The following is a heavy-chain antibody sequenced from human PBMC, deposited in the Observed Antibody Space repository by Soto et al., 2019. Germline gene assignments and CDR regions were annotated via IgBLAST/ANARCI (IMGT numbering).Heavy chain of an antibody. J-gene: IGHJ4*02. CDR1: GFTFSSYS. D-gene: IGHD6-19*01. CDR2: ISSSSSTI. CDR3: ARGAEWGYSSGWSLFDY. Sequence: GGSLRLSCAASGFTFSSYSMNWVRQAPGKGLEWVSYISSSSSTIYYADSVKGRFTISRDNAKNSLYLQMNSLRAEDTAVYYSARGAEWGYSSGWSLFDYWGQGTLVTVSS. V-gene: IGHV3-48*01.